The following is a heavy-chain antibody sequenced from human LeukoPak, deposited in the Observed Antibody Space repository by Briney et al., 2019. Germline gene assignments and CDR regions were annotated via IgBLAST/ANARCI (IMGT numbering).Heavy chain of an antibody. Sequence: PSETLSLTCTVSGYSISSGYYWGWIRQPPGKGLEWIGSIYHSGSTYYNPSLKSRVTISVDTSKNQFSLKLSSVTAADTAVYYCARDQTPFYWGQGSLVTVSS. J-gene: IGHJ4*02. CDR1: GYSISSGYY. CDR2: IYHSGST. CDR3: ARDQTPFY. D-gene: IGHD2-15*01. V-gene: IGHV4-38-2*02.